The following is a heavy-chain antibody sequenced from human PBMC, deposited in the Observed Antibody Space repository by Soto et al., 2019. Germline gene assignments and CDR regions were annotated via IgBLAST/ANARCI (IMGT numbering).Heavy chain of an antibody. Sequence: GESLKISCKGSGYSFTSYWIGSVRQMPGKGLEWMGIIYPGDSDTRYSPSFQGQVTISADKSISTAYLQWSRLKASATAMYYCAGCPHSNFNCFDPWGQGTLVTVSS. J-gene: IGHJ5*02. CDR1: GYSFTSYW. CDR2: IYPGDSDT. V-gene: IGHV5-51*01. CDR3: AGCPHSNFNCFDP. D-gene: IGHD6-13*01.